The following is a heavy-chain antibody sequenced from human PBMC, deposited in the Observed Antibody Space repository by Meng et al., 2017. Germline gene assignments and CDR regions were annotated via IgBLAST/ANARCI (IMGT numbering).Heavy chain of an antibody. J-gene: IGHJ4*02. V-gene: IGHV4-4*02. CDR1: GGSVSSSNG. D-gene: IGHD6-19*01. Sequence: QLQEPGPGLVMPSGTLSLTCAVSGGSVSSSNGWSWVRQPPGKGLEWIGEIYHSGSTNYNPSLKSRVTLSVDTSKNQFSQKLSSVTAADTAVYYCARGRYSSGWDRFDYWGQGTLVTVSS. CDR2: IYHSGST. CDR3: ARGRYSSGWDRFDY.